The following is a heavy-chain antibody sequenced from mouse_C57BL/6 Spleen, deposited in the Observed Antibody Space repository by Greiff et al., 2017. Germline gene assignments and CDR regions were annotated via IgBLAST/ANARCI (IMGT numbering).Heavy chain of an antibody. Sequence: EVQLQQSGPGMVKPSQSLSLTCTVTGYSITSGYDWHWIRHFPGNKLEWMGYISYSGSTNYNPSLKSRISITHDTSKNHFFLKLNSVTTEDTATYYCASSTTVVPFDYWGQGTTLTVSS. D-gene: IGHD1-1*01. J-gene: IGHJ2*01. CDR1: GYSITSGYD. CDR2: ISYSGST. CDR3: ASSTTVVPFDY. V-gene: IGHV3-1*01.